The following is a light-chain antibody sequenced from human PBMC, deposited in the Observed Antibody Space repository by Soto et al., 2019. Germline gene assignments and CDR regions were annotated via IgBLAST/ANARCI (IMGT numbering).Light chain of an antibody. CDR3: CSYAGSCTLGYV. Sequence: QSALTQPASVSGSPGQSITISCTGTSSDVGSYNLVSWYQQHPGKAPKLMIYEGSKRPSGVSNRFSGSKSGNTASLTISGLQAEDEADYYCCSYAGSCTLGYVFGTGTKLTVL. J-gene: IGLJ1*01. V-gene: IGLV2-23*01. CDR2: EGS. CDR1: SSDVGSYNL.